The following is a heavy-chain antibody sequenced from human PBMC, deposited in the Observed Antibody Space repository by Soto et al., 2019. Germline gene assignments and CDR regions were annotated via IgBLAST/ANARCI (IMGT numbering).Heavy chain of an antibody. Sequence: GASVKVSCKAPGYTFTSYGISWVRQAPGQGLEWMGWISAYNGNTNYAQKLQGRVTMTTDTSTSAAYMELRSLRSDDTAVYYCARDQKVVAATPPGGMDVWGQGTTVTVSS. CDR2: ISAYNGNT. V-gene: IGHV1-18*01. CDR1: GYTFTSYG. J-gene: IGHJ6*02. CDR3: ARDQKVVAATPPGGMDV. D-gene: IGHD2-15*01.